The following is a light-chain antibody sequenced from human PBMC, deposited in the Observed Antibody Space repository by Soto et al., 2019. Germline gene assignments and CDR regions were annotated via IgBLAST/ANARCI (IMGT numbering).Light chain of an antibody. Sequence: DIQMTQSPSTLSASVGDRVTITCRASQSISSWLAWYQQKPGKAPKLLIYDASSLESGVPSRFSGSGSGTEFTLTISSLQPADFATYYCQQYNSYSGTFGQGPKVDIK. V-gene: IGKV1-5*01. CDR1: QSISSW. CDR2: DAS. CDR3: QQYNSYSGT. J-gene: IGKJ1*01.